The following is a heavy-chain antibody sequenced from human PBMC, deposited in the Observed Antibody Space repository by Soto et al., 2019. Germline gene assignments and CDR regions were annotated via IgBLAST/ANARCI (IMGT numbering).Heavy chain of an antibody. CDR1: GFTFTSSA. CDR3: AAVLVATSYYYYCMDV. J-gene: IGHJ6*01. Sequence: SVKVSCKASGFTFTSSAVQWVRQARGQRLEWIGWIVVGSGNTNYAQKFQERVTITRDMSTSTAYMELSSLRSEDTAVYYCAAVLVATSYYYYCMDVWGQGITVTVS. V-gene: IGHV1-58*01. D-gene: IGHD5-12*01. CDR2: IVVGSGNT.